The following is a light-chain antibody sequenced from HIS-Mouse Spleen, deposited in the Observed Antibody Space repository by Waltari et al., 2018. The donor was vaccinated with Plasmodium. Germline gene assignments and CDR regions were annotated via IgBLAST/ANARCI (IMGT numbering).Light chain of an antibody. J-gene: IGKJ3*01. Sequence: EIVMTQSPATLSVSPGEGATISCRASQTVSSNVAWYQQKPGQAPRLPIYGASTRASGIPARFSGSWSGTEFTLTISSLQSEDFAVYYCQQYNNWSFTFGPGTKVDIK. CDR2: GAS. CDR3: QQYNNWSFT. V-gene: IGKV3-15*01. CDR1: QTVSSN.